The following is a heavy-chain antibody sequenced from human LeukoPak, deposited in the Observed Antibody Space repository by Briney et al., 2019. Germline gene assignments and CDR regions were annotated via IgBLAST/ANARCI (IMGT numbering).Heavy chain of an antibody. CDR1: GGSISSSSFY. Sequence: PSETLSLTCTVSGGSISSSSFYWGWIRQPPGKGLEWIGSIYYSGSTYYNPSLKSRVTISVDTSKNEFSLRLSSVTATATAVYYCAHFRGGAFDFWGRGTMVTVSS. CDR3: AHFRGGAFDF. CDR2: IYYSGST. V-gene: IGHV4-39*01. D-gene: IGHD3-16*01. J-gene: IGHJ3*01.